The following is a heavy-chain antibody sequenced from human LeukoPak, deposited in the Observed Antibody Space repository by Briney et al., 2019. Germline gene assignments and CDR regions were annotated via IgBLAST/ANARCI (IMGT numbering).Heavy chain of an antibody. Sequence: SETLSLTCTVSGGSISSSSYYWGWIRQPPGKGLEWIGSIYYSGSTYYNPSLKSRVTISVDTSKNQFSLKLSSVTAADTAVYHCARGSSSGWFLGDVWGKGTTVTVSS. V-gene: IGHV4-39*07. CDR2: IYYSGST. J-gene: IGHJ6*04. CDR1: GGSISSSSYY. D-gene: IGHD6-19*01. CDR3: ARGSSSGWFLGDV.